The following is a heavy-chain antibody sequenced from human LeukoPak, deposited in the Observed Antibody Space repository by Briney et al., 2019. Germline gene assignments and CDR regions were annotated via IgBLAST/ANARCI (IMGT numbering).Heavy chain of an antibody. Sequence: NPSETLSLTCTVSGGSISSSSYYWGWIRQPPGKGLEWIGSVYYSGSTYYNPSLKSRVTISVDTSKNQFSLKLSSVTAADTAVYYCSAQGGWYIDYWGQGTLVTVSS. V-gene: IGHV4-39*01. J-gene: IGHJ4*02. D-gene: IGHD6-19*01. CDR3: SAQGGWYIDY. CDR1: GGSISSSSYY. CDR2: VYYSGST.